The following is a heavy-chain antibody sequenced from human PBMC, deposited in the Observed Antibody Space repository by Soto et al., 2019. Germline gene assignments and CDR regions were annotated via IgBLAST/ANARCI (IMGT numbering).Heavy chain of an antibody. J-gene: IGHJ6*02. CDR2: IYYSGST. D-gene: IGHD6-19*01. V-gene: IGHV4-61*01. Sequence: QVQLQESGPGLVKPSETLSLTCTVSGGSVSSGSYYWSWIRQPPGKGLEWIGYIYYSGSTNYNPSIKIRVTIPVDTSKNQFSLKLSSVTAADTAVYYCARGIEGWYQGRYYYGMDVWGQGTTVTVSS. CDR1: GGSVSSGSYY. CDR3: ARGIEGWYQGRYYYGMDV.